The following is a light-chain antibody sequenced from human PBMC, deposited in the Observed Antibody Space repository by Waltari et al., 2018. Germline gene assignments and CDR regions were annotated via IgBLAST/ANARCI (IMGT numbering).Light chain of an antibody. CDR3: LQRTNWPPT. V-gene: IGKV3-11*01. Sequence: EVVMTQSPATLSLSPGDRATLSCRASQSVSNSLSWYQQKPGQAPRLLIYNAITRATGIPDRFSGSGSGTDFTLTIGSLEPEDAAVYFCLQRTNWPPTFGGGTTVEIK. CDR1: QSVSNS. CDR2: NAI. J-gene: IGKJ4*01.